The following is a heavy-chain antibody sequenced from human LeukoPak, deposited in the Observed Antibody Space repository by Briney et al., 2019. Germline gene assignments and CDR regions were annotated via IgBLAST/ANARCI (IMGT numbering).Heavy chain of an antibody. CDR2: INHSGST. V-gene: IGHV4-34*01. CDR3: ARGRMGWLQFDY. Sequence: SETLSLTCAVYGGSFSGYYWSWIRQPPGKGLEWIGEINHSGSTNYNPSLKSRVTISVDTSKNLFSLKLSSVTAADTAVYYCARGRMGWLQFDYWGQGTLVTVSS. J-gene: IGHJ4*02. D-gene: IGHD5-24*01. CDR1: GGSFSGYY.